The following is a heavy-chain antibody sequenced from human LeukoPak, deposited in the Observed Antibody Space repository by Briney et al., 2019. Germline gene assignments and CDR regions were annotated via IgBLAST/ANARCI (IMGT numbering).Heavy chain of an antibody. CDR2: INAGNGNT. CDR3: ARDQQFLYYYYGMDV. Sequence: GASVKVSCKASGYTFTSYAMHWVRQAPGQRLEWMGWINAGNGNTKYSQKFQGRVTITRDTSASTAYMELSSLRSEDTAVYYCARDQQFLYYYYGMDVWGQGTTVTVSS. D-gene: IGHD6-13*01. V-gene: IGHV1-3*01. J-gene: IGHJ6*02. CDR1: GYTFTSYA.